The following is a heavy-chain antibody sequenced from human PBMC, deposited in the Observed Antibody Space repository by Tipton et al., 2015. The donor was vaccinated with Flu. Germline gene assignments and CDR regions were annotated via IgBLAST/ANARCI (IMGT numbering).Heavy chain of an antibody. CDR2: VYPSGSA. V-gene: IGHV4-61*02. CDR3: ARGSSWYLHFQH. J-gene: IGHJ1*01. D-gene: IGHD6-13*01. Sequence: TLSLTCTVSGGSISSGSYYWSWIRQPAGKGLEWIGRVYPSGSANYNPSLKSRVTISVDTSKNQFSLNLSSVTAADTAVYYCARGSSWYLHFQHWGQGTLVTVSS. CDR1: GGSISSGSYY.